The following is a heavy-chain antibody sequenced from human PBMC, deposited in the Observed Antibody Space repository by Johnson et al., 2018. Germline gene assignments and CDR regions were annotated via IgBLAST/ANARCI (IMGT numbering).Heavy chain of an antibody. V-gene: IGHV3-30-3*01. D-gene: IGHD3-10*01. CDR3: ARYPAGVAYYYYYYMDV. CDR1: GFTFSSYA. CDR2: ISYDGSNK. Sequence: QVQLVQSGGGVVQPGRSLRLSCAASGFTFSSYAMHWVRQAPGKGLEWVEVISYDGSNKYYADSVKGRCTISRDNSKTTRYLQLNSLGAEDTAVDYCARYPAGVAYYYYYYMDVWGKGTTVTVSS. J-gene: IGHJ6*03.